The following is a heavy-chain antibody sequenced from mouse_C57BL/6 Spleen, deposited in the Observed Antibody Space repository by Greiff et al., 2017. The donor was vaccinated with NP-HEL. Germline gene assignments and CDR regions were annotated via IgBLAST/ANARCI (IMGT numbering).Heavy chain of an antibody. J-gene: IGHJ2*01. V-gene: IGHV5-4*01. CDR1: GFTFSSYA. CDR2: ISDGGSYT. Sequence: EVKLVESGGGLVKPGGSLKLSCAASGFTFSSYAMSWVRQTPEKRLEWVATISDGGSYTYYPDNVKGRFTISRDNAKNNLYLQMSHLKSEDTAMYYCARDNLITTVVARFDYWGQGTTLTVSS. D-gene: IGHD1-1*01. CDR3: ARDNLITTVVARFDY.